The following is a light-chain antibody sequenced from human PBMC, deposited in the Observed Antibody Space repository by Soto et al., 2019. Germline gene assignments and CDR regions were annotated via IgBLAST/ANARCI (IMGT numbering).Light chain of an antibody. Sequence: EIVLTQSPATLSLSPGERATLSCRASQSVSSYLAWYQQKPGQAPRLLIYHASNRATGIPARFSGSGSGTDFTLTIGSLEPEDFAVYYCQQRTNWPLITVGQGTRLEIK. V-gene: IGKV3-11*01. CDR1: QSVSSY. CDR2: HAS. J-gene: IGKJ5*01. CDR3: QQRTNWPLIT.